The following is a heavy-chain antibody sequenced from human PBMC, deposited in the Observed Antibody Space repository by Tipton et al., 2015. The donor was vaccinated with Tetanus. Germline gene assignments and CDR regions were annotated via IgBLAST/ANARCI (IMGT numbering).Heavy chain of an antibody. Sequence: SLSLSCAASGFTLSTYDIHWVRQPPGKGLEWVSGIGTAGDTHYSGSVKGRFTISRENVKNSLSLQLNNLRVGDTAVYYCARGSAGSPMAFWGQGTTVTVSS. CDR1: GFTLSTYD. J-gene: IGHJ6*02. CDR3: ARGSAGSPMAF. V-gene: IGHV3-13*01. CDR2: IGTAGDT.